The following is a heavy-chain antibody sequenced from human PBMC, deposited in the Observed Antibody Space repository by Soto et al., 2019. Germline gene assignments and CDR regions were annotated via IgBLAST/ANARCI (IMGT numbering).Heavy chain of an antibody. Sequence: EVRLVESGGDMVQPGRSLKLSCVGSGYSFEDYSMHWVRQAPGKGLEWVSGISWNGNFTGYADSVKGRFTISRDNAKNSLFLQMRSLSLEDTALYYCVGGSWFDWGQGTLVTVSS. J-gene: IGHJ4*02. V-gene: IGHV3-9*01. D-gene: IGHD2-15*01. CDR3: VGGSWFD. CDR1: GYSFEDYS. CDR2: ISWNGNFT.